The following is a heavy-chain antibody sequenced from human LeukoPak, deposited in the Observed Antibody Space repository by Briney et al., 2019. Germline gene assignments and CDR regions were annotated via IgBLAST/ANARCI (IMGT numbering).Heavy chain of an antibody. CDR1: GLTFSRDW. CDR2: IKQDGGET. CDR3: ARDLDTGNYFFAY. J-gene: IGHJ4*02. Sequence: PGGSLRLSCEGFGLTFSRDWMSWVRQAPGKGLEWVANIKQDGGETYYGDSVKGRFTISRDNAKNSVFLQMNSLRAEDTAVYYCARDLDTGNYFFAYWGQGTPVIVSS. D-gene: IGHD3-9*01. V-gene: IGHV3-7*01.